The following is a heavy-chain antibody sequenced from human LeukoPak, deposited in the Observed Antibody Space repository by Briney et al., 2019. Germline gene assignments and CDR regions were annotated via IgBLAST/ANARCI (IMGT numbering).Heavy chain of an antibody. Sequence: GSLRLSCTASGFPIDEYAMTWVRQAPGRGLEWLGFIRSKSYHETTQYAASVRGRFTISRDDSKSVGYLQMNSLKIEDTAVYFCTRDRRDGYNDGHFDLWGRGTLVSVSS. CDR2: IRSKSYHETT. CDR1: GFPIDEYA. D-gene: IGHD5-24*01. J-gene: IGHJ2*01. V-gene: IGHV3-49*04. CDR3: TRDRRDGYNDGHFDL.